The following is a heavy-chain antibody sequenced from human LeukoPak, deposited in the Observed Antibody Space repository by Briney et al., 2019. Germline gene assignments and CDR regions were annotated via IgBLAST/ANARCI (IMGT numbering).Heavy chain of an antibody. V-gene: IGHV3-23*01. CDR3: AKGPYSDSSEWFQY. D-gene: IGHD6-13*01. J-gene: IGHJ1*01. CDR2: IFGIGGRT. CDR1: GFSFSSYA. Sequence: GGSLRLSCAASGFSFSSYAMGWVRQAPGKGLEWVSSIFGIGGRTYYADSVKGRFTISRDNSRNTLSLQMNSLRVEDTAVYFCAKGPYSDSSEWFQYWGEGTLVTVSS.